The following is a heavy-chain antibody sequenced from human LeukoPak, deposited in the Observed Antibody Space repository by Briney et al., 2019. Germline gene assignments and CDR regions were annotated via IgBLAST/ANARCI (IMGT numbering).Heavy chain of an antibody. CDR2: INHSGST. CDR3: ARAYGDYRYYYYYMDV. D-gene: IGHD4-17*01. V-gene: IGHV4-34*01. CDR1: GGSFSGYY. Sequence: SETLSLTCAVFGGSFSGYYWSWIRQRPGKGLEWIGEINHSGSTNYNPSLKSRVTISVDTSKNQFSLRVSSVTAADTAVYYCARAYGDYRYYYYYMDVWGKGTTVTVPS. J-gene: IGHJ6*03.